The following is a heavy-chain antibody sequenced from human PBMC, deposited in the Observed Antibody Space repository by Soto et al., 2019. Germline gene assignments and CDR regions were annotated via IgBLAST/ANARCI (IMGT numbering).Heavy chain of an antibody. Sequence: EVQLVESGGGLVQPGGSLRLSCAASGFTFSSYWMSWVRQAPGKGLEWVANIKQDGSEKYSVDSVKGRFTISRDNAKNSLDLQMNSLRAEDTAVYYCARDHHAGLIFYYYYYMDVWGKGPTVTVSS. J-gene: IGHJ6*03. V-gene: IGHV3-7*01. CDR1: GFTFSSYW. CDR2: IKQDGSEK. D-gene: IGHD2-8*01. CDR3: ARDHHAGLIFYYYYYMDV.